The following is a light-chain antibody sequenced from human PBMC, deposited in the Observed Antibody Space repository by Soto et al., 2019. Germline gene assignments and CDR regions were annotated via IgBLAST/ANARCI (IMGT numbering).Light chain of an antibody. Sequence: QSVLTQPPSTSGTPGQRVTISCFGSSTNFGINPVNWYQQFPGTAPRLLIYTNDQPPSGVRGRFSGSKSGTSASLDISGLQAEDEAEYDCAAWDDSLYGLVFGGGTKLTVL. V-gene: IGLV1-44*01. CDR2: TND. J-gene: IGLJ2*01. CDR1: STNFGINP. CDR3: AAWDDSLYGLV.